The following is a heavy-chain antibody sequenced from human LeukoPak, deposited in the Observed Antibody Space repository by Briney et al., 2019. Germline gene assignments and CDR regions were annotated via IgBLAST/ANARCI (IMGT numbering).Heavy chain of an antibody. CDR3: ARDLAGPPQEAFDI. CDR1: GSTHSRYW. V-gene: IGHV3-7*01. CDR2: IKKGGSER. Sequence: GGSLRLPCAASGSTHSRYWMNCVPQAPGKGREGVANIKKGGSERYYVDSVKGRFTISRDNTKKSLYLQMNTLRAEDTAVYYCARDLAGPPQEAFDIWGQGTMVTVSS. J-gene: IGHJ3*02.